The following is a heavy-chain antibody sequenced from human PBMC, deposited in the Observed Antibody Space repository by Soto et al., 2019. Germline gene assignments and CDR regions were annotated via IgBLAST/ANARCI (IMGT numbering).Heavy chain of an antibody. CDR3: ARDNGGIVVVPSAIGYMDV. V-gene: IGHV4-31*03. D-gene: IGHD2-2*01. Sequence: SETLSLTCTVSGGSISSGGYYWSWIRQHPGNGLEWIGYIYYSGSTYYNPSLKSRVTISVDTSKNQFSLKLSSVTAADTAVYYCARDNGGIVVVPSAIGYMDVWGKGTTVTVSS. CDR2: IYYSGST. J-gene: IGHJ6*03. CDR1: GGSISSGGYY.